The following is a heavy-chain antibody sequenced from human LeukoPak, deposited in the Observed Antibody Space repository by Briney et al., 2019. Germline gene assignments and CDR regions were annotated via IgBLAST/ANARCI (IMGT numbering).Heavy chain of an antibody. D-gene: IGHD2-15*01. Sequence: ASVKVSCKASGGTFSSYAISWVRQAPGQGLEWMGGIIPIFGTANYAQKFQGRVTITADESTSTAYMELSSLRSEDTAVYYCAREQGGTSYYYYYMDVWGKGTTVTVSS. CDR2: IIPIFGTA. CDR3: AREQGGTSYYYYYMDV. V-gene: IGHV1-69*13. J-gene: IGHJ6*03. CDR1: GGTFSSYA.